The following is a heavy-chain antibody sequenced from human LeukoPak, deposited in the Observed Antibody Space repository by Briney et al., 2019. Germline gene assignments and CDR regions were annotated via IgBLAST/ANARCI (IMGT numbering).Heavy chain of an antibody. V-gene: IGHV3-21*01. Sequence: GGSLRLSCAASGFTFSSYSMNWVRQAPGKGLEWVSSISSSSSYIYYADSVKGRFTISRDNAKNSLYLQMNSLRAEDTAVYYCARDSYYDFWSGYHQHWGQGTLVTVSS. CDR2: ISSSSSYI. D-gene: IGHD3-3*01. CDR3: ARDSYYDFWSGYHQH. CDR1: GFTFSSYS. J-gene: IGHJ1*01.